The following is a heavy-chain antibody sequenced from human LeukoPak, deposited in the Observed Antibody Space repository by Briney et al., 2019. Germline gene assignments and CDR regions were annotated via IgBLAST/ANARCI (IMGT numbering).Heavy chain of an antibody. J-gene: IGHJ3*02. D-gene: IGHD3-22*01. Sequence: GGSLRLSCAASGFTFSSYSMNWGCQAPGKGLERGSSISSISSYIYYAYSVKGRFTISRDNAKTSLYLQMNRLRAEDTAVYYCARARVGGYLSGTDAFDIWGQGTMVTVSS. V-gene: IGHV3-21*01. CDR3: ARARVGGYLSGTDAFDI. CDR2: ISSISSYI. CDR1: GFTFSSYS.